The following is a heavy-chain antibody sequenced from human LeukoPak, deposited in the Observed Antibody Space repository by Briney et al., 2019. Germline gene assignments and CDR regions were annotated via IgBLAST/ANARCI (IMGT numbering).Heavy chain of an antibody. J-gene: IGHJ3*02. CDR1: GGSISSYY. CDR2: IYYSGST. V-gene: IGHV4-59*01. CDR3: ARDRAGSGWYYGAFDI. Sequence: SETLSLTCTVSGGSISSYYWGWIRQPPGKGLGWIGYIYYSGSTNYNPSLKSRVTISVDTSKNQFSLKLSSVTAADTAVYYCARDRAGSGWYYGAFDIWAKGQWSPSLQ. D-gene: IGHD6-19*01.